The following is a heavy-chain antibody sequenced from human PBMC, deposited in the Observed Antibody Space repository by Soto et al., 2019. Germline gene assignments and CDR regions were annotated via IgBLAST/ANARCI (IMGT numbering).Heavy chain of an antibody. CDR1: GFICSTYN. CDR3: ARDDYGMDV. J-gene: IGHJ6*01. Sequence: QVKLVESGGGVVQPGRSLRLSCAASGFICSTYNIHWVRQGPGKGLEWVAVIRYDGSNKYYADSVKGRFTISRDNSKNTLYLQMNSLRAEDTAVYYCARDDYGMDVWGQGTTVTVSS. CDR2: IRYDGSNK. V-gene: IGHV3-33*01.